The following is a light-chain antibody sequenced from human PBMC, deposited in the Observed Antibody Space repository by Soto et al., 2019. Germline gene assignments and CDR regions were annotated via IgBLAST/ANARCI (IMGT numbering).Light chain of an antibody. CDR1: QSISTW. Sequence: DIQMTQSPSTLSASVGDRVTITCRASQSISTWLAWYQQKPGKAPNLLIYKASTLESGVPSRFSGGGSGTEFTLTISSLQPDDFATYYCQQYDDYSWTFGQGTKVEI. J-gene: IGKJ1*01. CDR2: KAS. V-gene: IGKV1-5*03. CDR3: QQYDDYSWT.